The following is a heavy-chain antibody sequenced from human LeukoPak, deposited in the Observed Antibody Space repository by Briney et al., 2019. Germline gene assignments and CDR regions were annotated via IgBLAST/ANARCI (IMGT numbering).Heavy chain of an antibody. CDR1: GGSISSYY. J-gene: IGHJ4*02. V-gene: IGHV4-4*07. D-gene: IGHD3-10*01. Sequence: SETLSLTCTVSGGSISSYYWSWIRQPAGKGLEWIGRIYTSGSTNYNPSLKSRVTISVDTSKNQFSLKLSSVTAADTAVYYCARGNYYYDSGSYYDYWGQGTLVTVSS. CDR2: IYTSGST. CDR3: ARGNYYYDSGSYYDY.